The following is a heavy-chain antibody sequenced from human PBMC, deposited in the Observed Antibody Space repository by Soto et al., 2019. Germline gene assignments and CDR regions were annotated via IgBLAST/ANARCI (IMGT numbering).Heavy chain of an antibody. J-gene: IGHJ4*02. CDR3: ARGGRGGLDY. V-gene: IGHV3-74*01. CDR2: INIDGSST. D-gene: IGHD3-16*01. CDR1: GFTFSSYW. Sequence: EVQLVESGGGLVQPGGSLRLSCAASGFTFSSYWMRWVRQAPGRGLVWVSRINIDGSSTNYADSVKGRFTISRDNAKNTVYLQMNSLRAEDTAVYYCARGGRGGLDYWGQGTLVTVSS.